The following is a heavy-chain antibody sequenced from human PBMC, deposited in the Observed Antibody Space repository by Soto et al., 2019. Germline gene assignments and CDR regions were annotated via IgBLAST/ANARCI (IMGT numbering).Heavy chain of an antibody. CDR2: ISAYNGNT. V-gene: IGHV1-18*01. Sequence: ASVKVSCKASGYAFTSYGIRWVRQAPGQGLEWMGWISAYNGNTNYAQKLQGRVTMTTDTSTSTAYTELRSLRSDDTAVYYCARDRQVVVTESGIFQHLGQGNLVTVS. CDR3: ARDRQVVVTESGIFQH. CDR1: GYAFTSYG. J-gene: IGHJ1*01. D-gene: IGHD2-21*02.